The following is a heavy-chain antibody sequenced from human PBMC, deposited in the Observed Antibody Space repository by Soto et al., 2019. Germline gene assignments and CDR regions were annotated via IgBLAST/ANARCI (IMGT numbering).Heavy chain of an antibody. CDR3: ARSVAVPGAHIDY. CDR2: VYYTGST. D-gene: IGHD6-19*01. J-gene: IGHJ4*02. Sequence: SETLSLTCSVSGGCISGSYWSWIRQSPGKGLEWLGYVYYTGSTNYSPSLRSRVSISVDTSKNEFSLRLSSVTAADTAVYFCARSVAVPGAHIDYWGQGTQVTVSS. CDR1: GGCISGSY. V-gene: IGHV4-59*01.